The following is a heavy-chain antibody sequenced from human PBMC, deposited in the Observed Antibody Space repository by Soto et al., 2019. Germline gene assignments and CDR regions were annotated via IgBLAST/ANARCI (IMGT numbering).Heavy chain of an antibody. CDR2: IYYSGST. CDR3: ARLPIAAAPRGYYYYYYMDV. V-gene: IGHV4-39*01. J-gene: IGHJ6*03. Sequence: SETLSLTCTVSGGSISSSSYYWGWIRQPPGKGLEWIGIIYYSGSTYYNPSLKSRVTISVDTSKNQFSLKLSSVTAADTAVYYCARLPIAAAPRGYYYYYYMDVWGKGTTVTVSS. D-gene: IGHD6-13*01. CDR1: GGSISSSSYY.